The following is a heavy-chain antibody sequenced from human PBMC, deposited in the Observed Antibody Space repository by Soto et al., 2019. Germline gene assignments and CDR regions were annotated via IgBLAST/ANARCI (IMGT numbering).Heavy chain of an antibody. D-gene: IGHD2-21*01. J-gene: IGHJ6*02. CDR3: ARDISRRQTYHGMDV. CDR1: GYRFISYY. Sequence: VASVKVSCKASGYRFISYYVHWVRQAPGQGLEWIAVFNPANGETTYAETFHGRVTITTDRSTNTLFMELSSLRSEDTAVYFCARDISRRQTYHGMDVWGQGTTVTVSS. V-gene: IGHV1-46*01. CDR2: FNPANGET.